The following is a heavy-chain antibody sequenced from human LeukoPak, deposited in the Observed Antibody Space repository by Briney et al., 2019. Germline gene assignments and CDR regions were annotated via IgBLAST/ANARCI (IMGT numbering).Heavy chain of an antibody. CDR3: ITTYYYDCSGYYSLPTFDY. J-gene: IGHJ4*02. CDR2: IYYSGST. Sequence: PSETLSLTCTVSGGSISSSSYYWGWIRQPPGKGLEWIGSIYYSGSTYYNPSLKRRVTISVDTSKNQFSLKLSSVTAADTAVYYCITTYYYDCSGYYSLPTFDYWGQGTLVTVSS. CDR1: GGSISSSSYY. V-gene: IGHV4-39*01. D-gene: IGHD3-22*01.